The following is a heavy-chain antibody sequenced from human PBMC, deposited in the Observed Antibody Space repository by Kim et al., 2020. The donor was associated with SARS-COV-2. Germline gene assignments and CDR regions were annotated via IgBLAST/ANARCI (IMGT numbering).Heavy chain of an antibody. CDR1: GYTFTSYG. J-gene: IGHJ6*02. V-gene: IGHV1-18*01. Sequence: ASVKVSCKASGYTFTSYGISWVRQAPGQGLEWMGWISAYNGNTNYAQKLQGRVTMTTDTSTSTAYMELRSLRSDDTAVYYCARDRLEWLLRDGMDVWGQGTTVTVSS. CDR3: ARDRLEWLLRDGMDV. CDR2: ISAYNGNT. D-gene: IGHD3-3*01.